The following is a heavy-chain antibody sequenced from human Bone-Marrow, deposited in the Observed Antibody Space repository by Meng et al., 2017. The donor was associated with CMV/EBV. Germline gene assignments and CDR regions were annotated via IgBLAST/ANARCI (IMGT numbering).Heavy chain of an antibody. CDR1: GVSISSYY. CDR2: IYYSGST. CDR3: GRGVGLITIFGLEP. Sequence: SETLSLTCAVSGVSISSYYWSWIRQPPGKGLEWIGYIYYSGSTNYNPSLKSRVTRSVDTSKNQFSLKQIPVTAADTAVNYCGRGVGLITIFGLEPWGQGTLVTVSS. J-gene: IGHJ5*02. V-gene: IGHV4-59*01. D-gene: IGHD3-3*01.